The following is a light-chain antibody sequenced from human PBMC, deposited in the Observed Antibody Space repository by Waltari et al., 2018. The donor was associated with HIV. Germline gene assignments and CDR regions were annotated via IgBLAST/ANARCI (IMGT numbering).Light chain of an antibody. V-gene: IGKV2-30*01. J-gene: IGKJ2*02. CDR3: LQSTFWPRT. CDR1: QSLVSIDGNTY. CDR2: RVS. Sequence: DVVMTQLPPALSVTLGQPASIYCRSSQSLVSIDGNTYLSWFHQGPGQSPRRLIYRVSVRDSGVSNRFSGSGSGTDFTLKITRVEAEDAVLYFCLQSTFWPRTFGQGTKLEIQ.